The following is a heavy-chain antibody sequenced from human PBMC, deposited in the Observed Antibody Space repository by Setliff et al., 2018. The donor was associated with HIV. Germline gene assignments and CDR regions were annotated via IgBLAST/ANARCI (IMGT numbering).Heavy chain of an antibody. J-gene: IGHJ6*02. D-gene: IGHD3-3*01. V-gene: IGHV1-2*02. CDR1: GYIFIRYY. CDR2: INPHTGVT. Sequence: GASVKVSCKTSGYIFIRYYIFWVRQAPGQGLEWMGNINPHTGVTKYAVKFQGRVTMTRDTSINTIYMELSRLRSDDTAVYYCARDLRDGFEEWFSTLDDGMDVWGQGTTVTVSS. CDR3: ARDLRDGFEEWFSTLDDGMDV.